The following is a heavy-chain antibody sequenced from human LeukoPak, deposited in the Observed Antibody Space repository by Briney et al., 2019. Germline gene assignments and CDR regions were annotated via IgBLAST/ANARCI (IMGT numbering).Heavy chain of an antibody. V-gene: IGHV1-2*02. CDR2: INPNSGGT. CDR1: GYTFTGYY. CDR3: ASEIYCTNGVCYLKDAFDI. D-gene: IGHD2-8*01. J-gene: IGHJ3*02. Sequence: ASVTVSCKASGYTFTGYYMHWVRQAPGQGLEWMGWINPNSGGTNYAQKFQGRVTMTRDTSINTAYMELSRLRSDDTAVYFCASEIYCTNGVCYLKDAFDIWGQGTMVTVSS.